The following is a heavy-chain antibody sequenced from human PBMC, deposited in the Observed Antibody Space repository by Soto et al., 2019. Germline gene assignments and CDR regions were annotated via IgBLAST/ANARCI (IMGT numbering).Heavy chain of an antibody. Sequence: QVQLVESGGGVVQPGRSLRLSCAASGFTFSSYAMHWVRQAPGKGLEWVAVISYDGSNKYYADSVKDRFTISRDNSKNTLYLQMNSLRAEDTAVYYCAKDRRPNYYYGMDVWGQGTTVTVSS. J-gene: IGHJ6*02. D-gene: IGHD6-25*01. CDR1: GFTFSSYA. CDR3: AKDRRPNYYYGMDV. V-gene: IGHV3-30*18. CDR2: ISYDGSNK.